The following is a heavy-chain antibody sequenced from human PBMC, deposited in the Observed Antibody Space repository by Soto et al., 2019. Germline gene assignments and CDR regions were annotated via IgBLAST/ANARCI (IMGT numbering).Heavy chain of an antibody. D-gene: IGHD3-22*01. CDR2: ISSSSSTI. J-gene: IGHJ5*02. Sequence: GGSLRLSCASSGFTFSTYSMNWVRQAPGKGLEWVSYISSSSSTIFYTDSVKGRFTVSRDNAKNSLYLQMNSLRAEDTAVYYCARGARLGYYDSSGYCFDPWGQGTLVTVS. V-gene: IGHV3-48*01. CDR3: ARGARLGYYDSSGYCFDP. CDR1: GFTFSTYS.